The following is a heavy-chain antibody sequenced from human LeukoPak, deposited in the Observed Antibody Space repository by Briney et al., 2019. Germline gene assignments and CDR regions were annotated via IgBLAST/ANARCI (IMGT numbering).Heavy chain of an antibody. D-gene: IGHD6-13*01. CDR1: GPSISLYY. CDR2: IYYSGRT. J-gene: IGHJ3*02. CDR3: ALDSSGWSDDSFDI. Sequence: SETLSLTCTVSGPSISLYYWSWIRHPPGKGREWVGYIYYSGRTKYNPSLKSRVTMSIDTSKHQFSLNLKSVTAADTAVYYCALDSSGWSDDSFDIWGRGTMVTVSS. V-gene: IGHV4-59*01.